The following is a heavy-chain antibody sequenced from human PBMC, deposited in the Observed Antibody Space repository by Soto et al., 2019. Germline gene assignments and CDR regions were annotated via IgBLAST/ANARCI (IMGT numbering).Heavy chain of an antibody. Sequence: QVQLVQSGAEVKKPGSSVKVSCKASGGTFSSYTISWVRQAPGQGLEWMGRIIPILGIANYAQKFQGRVTITADKSTSTAYMELSSLRSEDTAVYYCSMSGFVDTAMVMDYYYYMDVWGKWTTVTVSS. CDR2: IIPILGIA. J-gene: IGHJ6*03. V-gene: IGHV1-69*02. CDR1: GGTFSSYT. CDR3: SMSGFVDTAMVMDYYYYMDV. D-gene: IGHD5-18*01.